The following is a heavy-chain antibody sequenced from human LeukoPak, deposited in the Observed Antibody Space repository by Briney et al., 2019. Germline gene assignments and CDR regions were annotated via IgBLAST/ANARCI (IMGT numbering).Heavy chain of an antibody. CDR3: AKGYGSGSYYGQYYGMDV. CDR2: IKQDGSEK. J-gene: IGHJ6*02. CDR1: GFTFSSYW. Sequence: PGGSLRLSCAASGFTFSSYWMSWVRQAPGKGLEWVANIKQDGSEKYYVDSVKGRFTISRDNSKNTLYLQMNSLRAEDTAVYYCAKGYGSGSYYGQYYGMDVWGQGTTVTVSS. V-gene: IGHV3-7*03. D-gene: IGHD3-10*01.